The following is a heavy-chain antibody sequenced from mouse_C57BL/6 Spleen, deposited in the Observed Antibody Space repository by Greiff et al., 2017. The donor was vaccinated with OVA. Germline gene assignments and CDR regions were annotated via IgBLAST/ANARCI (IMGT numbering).Heavy chain of an antibody. J-gene: IGHJ4*01. Sequence: VQLQQSGPVLVKPGASVKMSCKASGYTFTDYSMNWVKQSPGKSLEWIGVINPYNGGTSYNQKFKGKATLTVDKSSSTAYMELNSLTSEDSAVYYCARLGWAMDYWGQGTSVTVSS. D-gene: IGHD2-3*01. CDR1: GYTFTDYS. CDR2: INPYNGGT. V-gene: IGHV1-19*01. CDR3: ARLGWAMDY.